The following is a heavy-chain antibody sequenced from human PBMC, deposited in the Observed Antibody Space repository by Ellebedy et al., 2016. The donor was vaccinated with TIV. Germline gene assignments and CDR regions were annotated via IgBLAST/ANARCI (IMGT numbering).Heavy chain of an antibody. J-gene: IGHJ4*02. D-gene: IGHD3-10*01. CDR1: GGSINSGAYY. Sequence: SETLSLTXTVSGGSINSGAYYWSWLRQLPGKGLEWIGYIYYSGSTYYNPSLKSRVAISEDTSKNQFSLKLRSVTAADTAVYYCARVGPGDIGFDHWGQGTLVTVSS. CDR3: ARVGPGDIGFDH. CDR2: IYYSGST. V-gene: IGHV4-31*03.